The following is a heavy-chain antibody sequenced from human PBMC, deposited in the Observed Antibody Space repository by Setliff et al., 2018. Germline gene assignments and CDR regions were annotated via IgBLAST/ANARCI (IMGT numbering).Heavy chain of an antibody. CDR1: GYSFSNYG. J-gene: IGHJ5*02. V-gene: IGHV1-18*01. Sequence: ASVKVSCKTSGYSFSNYGTSWVRQAPGQGLEWLGWIGAHNSNTNYAEKFQGRLSMTTDTSKSTAYMELRSLRSDDTAVYFCARDPRRSYADFVSNWFDPWGQGTPVTVSS. CDR3: ARDPRRSYADFVSNWFDP. D-gene: IGHD4-17*01. CDR2: IGAHNSNT.